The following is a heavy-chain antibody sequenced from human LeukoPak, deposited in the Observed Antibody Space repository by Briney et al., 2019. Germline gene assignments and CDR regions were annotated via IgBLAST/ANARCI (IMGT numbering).Heavy chain of an antibody. CDR1: GFTFSNAW. CDR3: ARDSLRTGYYDSSGYWYYFDY. CDR2: IKSKTDGGTT. J-gene: IGHJ4*02. V-gene: IGHV3-15*01. D-gene: IGHD3-22*01. Sequence: GGSLRLSCAASGFTFSNAWMSWVRQAPGKGLEWVGRIKSKTDGGTTDYAAPVKGRFTISRDDSKNTLYLQMNSLKTEDTAVYYCARDSLRTGYYDSSGYWYYFDYWGQGTLVTVSS.